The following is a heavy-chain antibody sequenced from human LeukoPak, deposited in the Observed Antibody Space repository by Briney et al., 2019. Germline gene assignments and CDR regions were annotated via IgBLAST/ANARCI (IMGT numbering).Heavy chain of an antibody. CDR3: AKDGIAAAGTPYYFDY. J-gene: IGHJ4*02. V-gene: IGHV3-66*02. CDR1: GFTVSSNF. Sequence: GGSLRLSCAASGFTVSSNFMSWVRQAPGKGLEWVSVLYGGGSTYYADSVKGRFTISRDNSKNTLYLQMNSLRAEDTAVYYCAKDGIAAAGTPYYFDYWGQGTLVTVSS. D-gene: IGHD6-13*01. CDR2: LYGGGST.